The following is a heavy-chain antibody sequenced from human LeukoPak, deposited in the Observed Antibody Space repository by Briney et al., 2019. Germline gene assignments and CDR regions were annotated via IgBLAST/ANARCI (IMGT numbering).Heavy chain of an antibody. Sequence: PSETLSLTCTVSGGSISSGGYFWSWIRQHPGKGLELIGYISRSGSTYYIPSLKSRVTISLDTSKNQFSLKLTSVTAADTAVYYCASGQNPRTSDAFDIWGQGTMVTVSS. V-gene: IGHV4-31*03. J-gene: IGHJ3*02. D-gene: IGHD1-14*01. CDR1: GGSISSGGYF. CDR3: ASGQNPRTSDAFDI. CDR2: ISRSGST.